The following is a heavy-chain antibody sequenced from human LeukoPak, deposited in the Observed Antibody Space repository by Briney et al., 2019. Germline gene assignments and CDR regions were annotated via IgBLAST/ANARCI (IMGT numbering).Heavy chain of an antibody. J-gene: IGHJ4*02. CDR3: ATSIKGRTAVGY. CDR1: GYTLTELS. Sequence: ASVKVSCKVSGYTLTELSMHWVRQAPGKGLEWMGGFDPEDGETIYAQKFQGRVTMTEDTSTDTAYMELSSLRSEDTAVYYCATSIKGRTAVGYWGQGTLVTVSS. V-gene: IGHV1-24*01. D-gene: IGHD2-2*01. CDR2: FDPEDGET.